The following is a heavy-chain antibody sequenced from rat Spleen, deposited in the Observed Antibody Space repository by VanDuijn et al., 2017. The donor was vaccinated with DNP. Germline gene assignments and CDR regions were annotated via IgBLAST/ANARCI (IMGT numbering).Heavy chain of an antibody. V-gene: IGHV5-7*01. CDR1: GFTFDDYG. J-gene: IGHJ2*01. Sequence: EVKLVESGGGLVQPGRSLKLSCAASGFTFDDYGMAWVRQAPKNGLEWVASISWGGSSTYYPDNVKGRFTISRDNAQNTLYLQMSKLGSEDTAIYFCVRGAFGVDYWGQGVMVTVSS. CDR3: VRGAFGVDY. CDR2: ISWGGSST. D-gene: IGHD4-3*01.